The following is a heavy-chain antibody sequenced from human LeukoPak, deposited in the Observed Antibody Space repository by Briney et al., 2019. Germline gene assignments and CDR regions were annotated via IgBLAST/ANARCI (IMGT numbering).Heavy chain of an antibody. J-gene: IGHJ3*02. D-gene: IGHD5-18*01. CDR1: GFTFSSYW. Sequence: GGSLRLSCAASGFTFSSYWMRWVRQAPGSGLGWVSCVNSDVSSTSYADSVKGRFTISRDNAKNTLDLQMNSLRAEDTALYYCAREEQLWLKAFDIWGQGTMVTVSS. CDR2: VNSDVSST. CDR3: AREEQLWLKAFDI. V-gene: IGHV3-74*01.